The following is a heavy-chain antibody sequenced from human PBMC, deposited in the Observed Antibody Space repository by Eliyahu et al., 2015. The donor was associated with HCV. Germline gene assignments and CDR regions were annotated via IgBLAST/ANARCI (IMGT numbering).Heavy chain of an antibody. J-gene: IGHJ4*02. D-gene: IGHD3-9*01. V-gene: IGHV3-66*01. Sequence: SGLTVSSNYMSWVRQAPXKGLEWVSVIYSGGSTYYADXVKGRFTISRDNSKNTLYLQMNSLRAEDTAVYYCARDSVDYDILTGYYKDYWGQGTLVTVSS. CDR3: ARDSVDYDILTGYYKDY. CDR2: IYSGGST. CDR1: GLTVSSNY.